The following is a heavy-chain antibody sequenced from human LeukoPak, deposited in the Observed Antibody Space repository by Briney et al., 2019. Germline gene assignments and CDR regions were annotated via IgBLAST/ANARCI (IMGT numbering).Heavy chain of an antibody. Sequence: SETLSLTCSVSGGSVSGGSYHWTWIRQPAGLGLEWIVRIYGDGTTNYNPSLKSRVTMSADTSKNQFSLKLTSVTAADTAVYYGANKGIKKDGTGANCHGAYNFDSWAREFWSPSPQ. J-gene: IGHJ4*02. CDR1: GGSVSGGSYH. CDR3: ANKGIKKDGTGANCHGAYNFDS. V-gene: IGHV4-61*02. D-gene: IGHD3-10*01. CDR2: IYGDGTT.